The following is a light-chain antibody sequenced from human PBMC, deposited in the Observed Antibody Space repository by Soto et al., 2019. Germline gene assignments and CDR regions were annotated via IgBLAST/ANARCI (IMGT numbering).Light chain of an antibody. CDR1: ESMSSTF. V-gene: IGKV3-20*01. CDR2: AAS. CDR3: QQYRRSPRT. J-gene: IGKJ1*01. Sequence: EIVLTQSPGTLTLSPGERATLSCRASESMSSTFLAWYQQRPGQAPRLLIFAASSRATGIPDRFGGSGSGTDFTLTISRLEPEDFAVYYCQQYRRSPRTFDQGTTVEIK.